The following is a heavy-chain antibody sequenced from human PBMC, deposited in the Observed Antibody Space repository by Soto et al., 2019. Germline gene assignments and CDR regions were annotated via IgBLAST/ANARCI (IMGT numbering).Heavy chain of an antibody. CDR2: VYHNGLT. J-gene: IGHJ4*02. CDR1: GDSISTNNW. Sequence: SETLSLTCAVSGDSISTNNWWSWVRQPPGKGLEWIGEVYHNGLTNYNPSLKSRVTMSVDTSKNQFSLKLTSVTAADTAIYYCERDAAVPGESDRFDYWGQGTLVTVSS. CDR3: ERDAAVPGESDRFDY. D-gene: IGHD6-19*01. V-gene: IGHV4-4*02.